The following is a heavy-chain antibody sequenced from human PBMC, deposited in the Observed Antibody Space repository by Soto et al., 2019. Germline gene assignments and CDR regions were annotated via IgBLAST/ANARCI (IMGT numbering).Heavy chain of an antibody. Sequence: ETLSLTCTVSGGSISSYYWSWIRQPPGKGLEWIGYIYYSGSTNYNPSLKSRVTISVDTSKNQFSLKLSSVTAADTAVYYCARHPSRRYYDSSGYYYPLVYGMDVWGQGTTVTVSS. CDR2: IYYSGST. V-gene: IGHV4-59*08. CDR1: GGSISSYY. CDR3: ARHPSRRYYDSSGYYYPLVYGMDV. J-gene: IGHJ6*02. D-gene: IGHD3-22*01.